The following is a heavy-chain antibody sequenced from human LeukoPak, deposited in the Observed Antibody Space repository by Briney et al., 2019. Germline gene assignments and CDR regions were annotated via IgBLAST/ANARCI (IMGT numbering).Heavy chain of an antibody. Sequence: SQTLSLTCAVSGGSISSDSCYWGWIRQHPGKGLEWIGSIYYSGSTYYNPSLKSRLTISKDTSKNQFSLKLSSVTAADTAVYFCASSRNVDQFDIWGQGTMVTVSS. CDR3: ASSRNVDQFDI. D-gene: IGHD3/OR15-3a*01. CDR2: IYYSGST. J-gene: IGHJ3*02. CDR1: GGSISSDSCY. V-gene: IGHV4-31*11.